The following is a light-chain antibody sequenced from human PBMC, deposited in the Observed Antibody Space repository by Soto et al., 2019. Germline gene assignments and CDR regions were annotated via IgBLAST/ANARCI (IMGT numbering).Light chain of an antibody. CDR1: SSDVGGYTY. CDR3: CSYAGSYTFDV. Sequence: QSALTQPPSASGSPGQSVTISCTGTSSDVGGYTYVSWYQQHPGKAPKPMIYDVSKRPSGVPDRFSGSKSGNTASLTISGLQAEDEADYYCCSYAGSYTFDVFGTGTKVTVL. V-gene: IGLV2-11*01. CDR2: DVS. J-gene: IGLJ1*01.